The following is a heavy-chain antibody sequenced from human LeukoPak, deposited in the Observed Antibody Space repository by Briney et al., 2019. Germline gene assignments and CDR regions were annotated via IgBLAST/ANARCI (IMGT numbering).Heavy chain of an antibody. J-gene: IGHJ1*01. D-gene: IGHD2-15*01. CDR1: GGSFSGYY. CDR3: ARCSGVRYFQH. Sequence: SETLSLTCAVYGGSFSGYYWSWIRQPPGKGLEWIGEINHSGSTNYNPSLKSRVTISVDTSKNQFSLKLSSVTAADTAVYYCARCSGVRYFQHWGQGTLVTVSS. V-gene: IGHV4-34*01. CDR2: INHSGST.